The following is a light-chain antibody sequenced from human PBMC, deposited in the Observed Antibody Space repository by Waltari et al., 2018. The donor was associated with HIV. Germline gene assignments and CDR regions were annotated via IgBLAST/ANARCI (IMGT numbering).Light chain of an antibody. CDR1: KSGGNY. CDR3: QAWDSSVV. Sequence: SYELTQTPSVSVSPGRTASITCSGEKSGGNYASWYQLKPGQSPVLFIFQDRQRPSGIPERFSGSNSGNTATLTISGTQAMDEADYYCQAWDSSVVFGGGTKLTVL. V-gene: IGLV3-1*01. CDR2: QDR. J-gene: IGLJ2*01.